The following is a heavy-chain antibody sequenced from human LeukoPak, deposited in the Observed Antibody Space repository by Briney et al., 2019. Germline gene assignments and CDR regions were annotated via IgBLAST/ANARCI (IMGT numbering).Heavy chain of an antibody. V-gene: IGHV4-30-2*01. D-gene: IGHD3-22*01. Sequence: SETLSLTCAVSGVSVSSGGYSWSWIRQPPGKGLEWIGYIYHSGSTYYNPSLKSRVTISVDRSKNQFSLKLSSVTAADTAVYYCASTNYYDRYFDYWGQGTLVTVSS. CDR3: ASTNYYDRYFDY. CDR1: GVSVSSGGYS. J-gene: IGHJ4*02. CDR2: IYHSGST.